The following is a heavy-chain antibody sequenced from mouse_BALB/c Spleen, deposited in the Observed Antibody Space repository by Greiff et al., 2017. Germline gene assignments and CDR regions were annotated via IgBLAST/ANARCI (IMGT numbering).Heavy chain of an antibody. CDR2: ISSGSSTI. D-gene: IGHD2-14*01. J-gene: IGHJ4*01. Sequence: EVKLVESGGGLVHPGGSRKLSCAASGFTFSSFGMHWVRQAPEKGLEWVAYISSGSSTIYYADTVKGRFTISRDNPKNTLFLQMTSLRSEDTAMYYCARYRFDYYAMDYWGQGTSVTVSS. CDR1: GFTFSSFG. V-gene: IGHV5-17*02. CDR3: ARYRFDYYAMDY.